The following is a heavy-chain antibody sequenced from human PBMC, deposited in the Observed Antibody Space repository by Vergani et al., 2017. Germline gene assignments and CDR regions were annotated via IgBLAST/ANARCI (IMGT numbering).Heavy chain of an antibody. V-gene: IGHV4-39*01. CDR2: IYYSGST. CDR3: ARLTYYKDYFDY. CDR1: GGSISSSSYY. Sequence: QLQLQESGPGLVKPSETLSLTCTVSGGSISSSSYYWGWIRQPPGKGLEWIGSIYYSGSTYYNPSLKSRVTISVDTSKNQFSLKLSHVTAADTAVYYCARLTYYKDYFDYWGQGTLVTGSA. J-gene: IGHJ4*02. D-gene: IGHD3-10*01.